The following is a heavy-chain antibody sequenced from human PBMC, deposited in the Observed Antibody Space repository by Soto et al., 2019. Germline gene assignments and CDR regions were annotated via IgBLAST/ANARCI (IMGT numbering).Heavy chain of an antibody. CDR2: IWYDGSNK. J-gene: IGHJ4*02. Sequence: QVQLVESGGGVVQPGRSLRLSCAASGFTFRSYGMHWVRQAPGKVLEWVAVIWYDGSNKYYADSVKGRFNISRDNSKNTLYLQINSLKAEDTAVYYCARGDGYNSAFDYWGQGTLVTDSS. CDR3: ARGDGYNSAFDY. D-gene: IGHD5-12*01. CDR1: GFTFRSYG. V-gene: IGHV3-33*01.